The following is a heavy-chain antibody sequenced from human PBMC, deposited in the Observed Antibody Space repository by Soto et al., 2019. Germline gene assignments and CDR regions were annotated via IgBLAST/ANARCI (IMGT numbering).Heavy chain of an antibody. Sequence: QVQLVESGGGVVQPGRSLRLSCAASGFTFNTYVMHWVRQAPGKGLEWVSLIWFDGSQKDYADSVKGRFTISRDNSKNTLYLQMDGLRAEDTAVYYCTTELLGESATPMKEFDYWGQGALVTVSS. CDR1: GFTFNTYV. J-gene: IGHJ4*02. CDR2: IWFDGSQK. D-gene: IGHD2-21*01. CDR3: TTELLGESATPMKEFDY. V-gene: IGHV3-33*08.